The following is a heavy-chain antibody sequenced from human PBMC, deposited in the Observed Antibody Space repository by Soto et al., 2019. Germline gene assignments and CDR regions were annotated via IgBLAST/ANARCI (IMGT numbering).Heavy chain of an antibody. D-gene: IGHD6-19*01. J-gene: IGHJ4*02. CDR3: AKERQWLAYDY. CDR2: ISYDGSNK. CDR1: GFTFSSYG. V-gene: IGHV3-30*18. Sequence: QVQLVESGGGVVQPGRSLRLSCAASGFTFSSYGMHWVRQAPGKGLEWVAVISYDGSNKYYADSVKGRFTISRDNSKNTLYLQMNSLRAEDTAVYYCAKERQWLAYDYWGQGTLVTVSS.